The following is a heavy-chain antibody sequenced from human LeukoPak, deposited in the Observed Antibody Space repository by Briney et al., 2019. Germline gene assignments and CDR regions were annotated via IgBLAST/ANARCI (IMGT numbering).Heavy chain of an antibody. V-gene: IGHV3-48*01. D-gene: IGHD3-22*01. CDR1: GFTFSSYS. J-gene: IGHJ4*02. CDR2: ISSSSTI. Sequence: GGSLRLSCAASGFTFSSYSMNWVRQAPGKGLEWVSYISSSSTIYYADSVKGRFTISRDNAKNSLYLQMNSLRAEDTAVYYCARLYYYDSSQVDYWGQGTLVTVSS. CDR3: ARLYYYDSSQVDY.